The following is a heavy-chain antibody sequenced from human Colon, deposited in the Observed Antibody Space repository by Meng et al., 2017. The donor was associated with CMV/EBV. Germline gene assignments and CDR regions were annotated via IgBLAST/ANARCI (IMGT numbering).Heavy chain of an antibody. D-gene: IGHD3-10*01. CDR3: AKRDGATPWYFDL. CDR1: GGNFSNFA. V-gene: IGHV1-69*06. CDR2: LIPMTDSA. J-gene: IGHJ2*01. Sequence: CKASGGNFSNFALNWVRQAPGQGLEWMGGLIPMTDSAAYAEKLQGRVTITADKSTTTVFMELSSLTSEDTAVYYCAKRDGATPWYFDLWGRGTLVTVSS.